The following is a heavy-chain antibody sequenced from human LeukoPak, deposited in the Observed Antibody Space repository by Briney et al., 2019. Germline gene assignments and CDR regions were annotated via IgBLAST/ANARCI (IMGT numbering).Heavy chain of an antibody. CDR2: IYYSGST. J-gene: IGHJ4*02. D-gene: IGHD3-22*01. CDR1: GGSISSGDYY. V-gene: IGHV4-30-4*01. CDR3: GRGARDYYYDRSGYYY. Sequence: PSETLSLTCTVSGGSISSGDYYWSWIRQPPGKGLEWIGYIYYSGSTYYNPSLKSRVTISVDTSKNQFSLKLSSVTAADTAVYYCGRGARDYYYDRSGYYYWGQGTPVTVSS.